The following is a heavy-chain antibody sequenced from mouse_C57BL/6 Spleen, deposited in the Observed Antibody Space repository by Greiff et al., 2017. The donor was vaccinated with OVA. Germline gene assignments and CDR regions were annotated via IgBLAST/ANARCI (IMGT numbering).Heavy chain of an antibody. Sequence: QVTLKVCGPGILQSSQTLSLTCSFSGFSLSTSGMGVSWIRQPSGKGLEWLAHIYWDDDKRYNPSLKSRLTISKDTSRNQVFLKITSVDTADTATYYCARGLPFYYAMDYWGQGTSVTVSS. CDR2: IYWDDDK. V-gene: IGHV8-12*01. CDR3: ARGLPFYYAMDY. J-gene: IGHJ4*01. D-gene: IGHD2-10*01. CDR1: GFSLSTSGMG.